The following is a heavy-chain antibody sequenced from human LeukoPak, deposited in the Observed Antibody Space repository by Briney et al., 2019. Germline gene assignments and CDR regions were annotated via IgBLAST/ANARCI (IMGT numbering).Heavy chain of an antibody. CDR1: GFTFSSYA. CDR2: ISYDGSNK. D-gene: IGHD3-3*01. V-gene: IGHV3-30-3*01. Sequence: GGSLRLSCAASGFTFSSYAMHWVRQAPGKGLEWVAVISYDGSNKYYADSVKGRFTISRDNSKNTLYLQMNSLRAEDTAVYYCARDPADTIFGVVTDDYWGQGTLVTVSS. J-gene: IGHJ4*02. CDR3: ARDPADTIFGVVTDDY.